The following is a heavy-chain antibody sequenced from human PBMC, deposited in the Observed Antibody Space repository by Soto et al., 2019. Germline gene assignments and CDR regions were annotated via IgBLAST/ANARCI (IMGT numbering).Heavy chain of an antibody. J-gene: IGHJ6*01. CDR2: ISSRGSTI. Sequence: SWIRQAAGKGMEGVSYISSRGSTIYYADSVKGRFTISRDNAKNSLYLQMNSLRAEDTAVYYCASGIFSIWNYGVGFQSYDG. V-gene: IGHV3-11*01. D-gene: IGHD1-7*01. CDR3: ASGIFSIWNYGVGFQSYDG.